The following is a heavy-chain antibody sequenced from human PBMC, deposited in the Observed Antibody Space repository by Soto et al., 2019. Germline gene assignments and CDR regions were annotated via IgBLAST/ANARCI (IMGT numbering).Heavy chain of an antibody. J-gene: IGHJ6*02. CDR3: ARSYSSSWYYYGMDF. CDR1: GGSIISSNW. D-gene: IGHD6-13*01. Sequence: SETLSLTCAVSGGSIISSNWWSLVRHPPGKGLEWIGEIYHSGSTNYNPSLKSRVTISVDKSKNQFSLKLSSVTAADTAVYYCARSYSSSWYYYGMDFWGHGTTVTVSS. V-gene: IGHV4-4*02. CDR2: IYHSGST.